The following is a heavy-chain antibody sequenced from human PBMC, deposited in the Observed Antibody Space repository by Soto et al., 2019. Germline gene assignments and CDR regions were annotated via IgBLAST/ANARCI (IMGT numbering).Heavy chain of an antibody. CDR3: ARADNRAWANGYYGMYV. CDR1: GFTFTTYD. J-gene: IGHJ6*02. Sequence: QVQLVQSGAEVKKPGASVKVSCKASGFTFTTYDIDWVRQATGQGLEWMGWMNPNSGNLGYAQKFQGRISXTRXPSTSTVYMELSSLRPDDTAGYYCARADNRAWANGYYGMYVWGQGTTVTVSS. D-gene: IGHD1-20*01. CDR2: MNPNSGNL. V-gene: IGHV1-8*01.